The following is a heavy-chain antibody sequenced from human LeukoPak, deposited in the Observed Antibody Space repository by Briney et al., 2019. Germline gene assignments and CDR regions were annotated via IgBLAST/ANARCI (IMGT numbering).Heavy chain of an antibody. CDR3: ARERRAMGYCSSTSCYLAPYYYYYMDV. D-gene: IGHD2-2*01. J-gene: IGHJ6*03. Sequence: TSETLSLTCAVYGGSFSGYYWSWIRQPPGKGLEWIGEINHSGSTNYNPSLKSRVTISVDTSKNQFSLKLSSVTAADTAVYYCARERRAMGYCSSTSCYLAPYYYYYMDVWGKGTTVTVSS. CDR2: INHSGST. CDR1: GGSFSGYY. V-gene: IGHV4-34*01.